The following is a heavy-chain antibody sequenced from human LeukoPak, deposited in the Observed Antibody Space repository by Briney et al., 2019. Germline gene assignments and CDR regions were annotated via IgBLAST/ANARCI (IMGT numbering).Heavy chain of an antibody. D-gene: IGHD6-6*01. CDR1: GFTFSSYA. V-gene: IGHV3-23*01. Sequence: PGGSLRLSCAASGFTFSSYAMSWVRQVPGKGLEWVSAISGSSTSTYYADSMKGRFTISRDNSKNTLYLQMNSLRADDTAVYYCAKGDGSSPLYYFDYWGQGTLVTVSS. CDR2: ISGSSTST. CDR3: AKGDGSSPLYYFDY. J-gene: IGHJ4*02.